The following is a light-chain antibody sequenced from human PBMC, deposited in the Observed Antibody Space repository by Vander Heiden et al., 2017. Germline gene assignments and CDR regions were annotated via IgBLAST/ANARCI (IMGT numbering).Light chain of an antibody. V-gene: IGLV1-40*01. J-gene: IGLJ2*01. CDR3: QSYDSSLSGLV. CDR2: GNS. CDR1: SSNIGAGYD. Sequence: QPVLTQPSPWSRAPGQRVTISCTGSSSNIGAGYDVHWFQQLPETAPKLLVDGNSNRPSGVPDRFSGTKSSTSAPLTSTGLTAEDEADYCWQSYDSSLSGLVFGGGTKLTVL.